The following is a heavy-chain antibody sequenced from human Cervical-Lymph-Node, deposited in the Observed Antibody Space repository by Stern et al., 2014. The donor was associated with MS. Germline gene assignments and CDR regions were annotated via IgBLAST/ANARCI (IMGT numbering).Heavy chain of an antibody. V-gene: IGHV4-30-4*01. D-gene: IGHD4-17*01. Sequence: QLQLQESGAELVKPSETLSLTCTASGDSINSGDFHWRWVPQAPGHGLVCVGYLYFSARQYNNPSLNSRVHMSIDTSTNPYAARMTSVTAADAALYYCARMKTGLRENRGFDFWGQGTQVTVSS. J-gene: IGHJ4*02. CDR2: LYFSARQ. CDR1: GDSINSGDFH. CDR3: ARMKTGLRENRGFDF.